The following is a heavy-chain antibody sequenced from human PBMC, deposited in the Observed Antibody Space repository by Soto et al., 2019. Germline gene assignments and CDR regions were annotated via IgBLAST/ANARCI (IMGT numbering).Heavy chain of an antibody. CDR3: ARGGWGTGKYFDY. D-gene: IGHD7-27*01. CDR2: ISSSGSTI. V-gene: IGHV3-48*03. Sequence: GGSLRLSCAASGFTFSSYEMNWVRQAPGKGLEWVSYISSSGSTIYYADSVKGRFTISRDNAKNSLYLQMNSLRAEDTAVYYCARGGWGTGKYFDYWGQGTLVTVSS. J-gene: IGHJ4*02. CDR1: GFTFSSYE.